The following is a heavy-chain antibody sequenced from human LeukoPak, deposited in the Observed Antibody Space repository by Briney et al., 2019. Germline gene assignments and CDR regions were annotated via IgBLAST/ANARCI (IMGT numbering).Heavy chain of an antibody. J-gene: IGHJ6*02. Sequence: PGGSLRLSCAASGFILSTYFMHWVRQAPGKGLVWVAVISHVGNNEHYADSVKGRFTISRDNSKNTLYLEMNSLRTEDTAVYYCARDYPDCSSGSCQGYGMDVWGQGTTVTVSS. V-gene: IGHV3-30-3*01. CDR1: GFILSTYF. D-gene: IGHD2-2*01. CDR2: ISHVGNNE. CDR3: ARDYPDCSSGSCQGYGMDV.